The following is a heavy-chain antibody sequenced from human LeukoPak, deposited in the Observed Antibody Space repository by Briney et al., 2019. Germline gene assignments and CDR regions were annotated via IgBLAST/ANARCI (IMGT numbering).Heavy chain of an antibody. V-gene: IGHV3-48*03. Sequence: GGSLRLSCAASGFTFSSYEMNWVRQAPGKGLEWVSYISSSDSTIYYADSVKGRFTISRDNAKSSLFLQMNSLGAEDTAVYYCVRWDHWGQGTLVTVSS. CDR1: GFTFSSYE. CDR2: ISSSDSTI. J-gene: IGHJ4*02. CDR3: VRWDH.